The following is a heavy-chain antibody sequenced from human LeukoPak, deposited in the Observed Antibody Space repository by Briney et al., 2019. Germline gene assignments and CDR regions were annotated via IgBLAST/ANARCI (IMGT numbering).Heavy chain of an antibody. J-gene: IGHJ4*02. V-gene: IGHV3-23*01. D-gene: IGHD3-10*01. CDR1: GFTFSSYA. CDR3: ARRLSGTYFALDY. Sequence: RSGGSLRLSCAASGFTFSSYAMNWVRQAPGKGLEWVSGTSGSGSSTYYADSVKGRFTISRDNSKNTLSLQMNSLRAEDTAVYYCARRLSGTYFALDYWGQGTRVTVSS. CDR2: TSGSGSST.